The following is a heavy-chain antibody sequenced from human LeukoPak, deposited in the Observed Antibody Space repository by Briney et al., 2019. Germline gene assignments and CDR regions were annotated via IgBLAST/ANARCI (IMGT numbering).Heavy chain of an antibody. CDR1: GYTFTNYA. V-gene: IGHV1-3*01. Sequence: ASVKVSCKASGYTFTNYALYWVRQAPGQRLEWMGWINAGNGNTHYSQEFQGRVTMTRDTSISTAYMELSRLRSDDTAVYYCARDRYYYDSSGYYNDAFDIWGQGTMVTVSS. CDR3: ARDRYYYDSSGYYNDAFDI. CDR2: INAGNGNT. D-gene: IGHD3-22*01. J-gene: IGHJ3*02.